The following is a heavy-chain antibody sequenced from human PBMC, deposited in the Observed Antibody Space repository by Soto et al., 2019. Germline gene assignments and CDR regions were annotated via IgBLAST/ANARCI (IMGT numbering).Heavy chain of an antibody. D-gene: IGHD4-17*01. J-gene: IGHJ3*02. CDR2: IYNSRTT. Sequence: QLQLQESGPGLVKPSETLSLTCTVSGGSIISSSYYWGWIRQPPGKGLEWIGNIYNSRTTYYNPSLKTPVTISADTSKNQFSLKLSSVTAADTAVYYCASPVDYGGNSGHAFDIWGQGTTVTVSS. V-gene: IGHV4-39*01. CDR1: GGSIISSSYY. CDR3: ASPVDYGGNSGHAFDI.